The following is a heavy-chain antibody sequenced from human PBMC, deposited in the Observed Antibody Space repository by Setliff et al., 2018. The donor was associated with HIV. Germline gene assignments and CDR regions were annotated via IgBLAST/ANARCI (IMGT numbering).Heavy chain of an antibody. D-gene: IGHD3-3*01. V-gene: IGHV4-38-2*01. CDR1: GYSISSGYY. CDR2: VYYRGRT. J-gene: IGHJ4*02. Sequence: PSETLSLTCAVSGYSISSGYYWGWIRQPPGKGLEWIGGVYYRGRTYYNPSLKSRVTISVDTSKNQLSLRLTSMAAADTAMYYCARSQPDTIFGVVTFDCWGQGKMVTVSS. CDR3: ARSQPDTIFGVVTFDC.